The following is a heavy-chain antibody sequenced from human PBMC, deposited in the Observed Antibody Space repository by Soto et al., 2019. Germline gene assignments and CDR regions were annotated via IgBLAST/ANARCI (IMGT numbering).Heavy chain of an antibody. CDR3: ARRNGGNGPFDY. CDR1: GGSINSYY. CDR2: IYHSGST. V-gene: IGHV4-59*01. D-gene: IGHD2-15*01. J-gene: IGHJ4*02. Sequence: PSETLSLTCTVSGGSINSYYWSWIRQPPGKELEWIGSIYHSGSTTYNPSLKSRVTVSLDTSKNQISLKLNSVTAADTAVYYCARRNGGNGPFDYWGQGTLVTVSS.